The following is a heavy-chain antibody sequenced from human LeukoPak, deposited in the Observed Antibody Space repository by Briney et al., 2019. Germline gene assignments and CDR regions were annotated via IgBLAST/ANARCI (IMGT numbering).Heavy chain of an antibody. J-gene: IGHJ4*02. D-gene: IGHD3-22*01. Sequence: GGSLRLSCAASGFTFSSYVMHWVRQAPGKGLEYVSAISSNGGNTYYVNSVKGRFSISRDNSKNTLYLQMNSLRAEDAAIYYCAKAYDSSGYYPFDYWGQGTLVTVSS. V-gene: IGHV3-64*01. CDR3: AKAYDSSGYYPFDY. CDR1: GFTFSSYV. CDR2: ISSNGGNT.